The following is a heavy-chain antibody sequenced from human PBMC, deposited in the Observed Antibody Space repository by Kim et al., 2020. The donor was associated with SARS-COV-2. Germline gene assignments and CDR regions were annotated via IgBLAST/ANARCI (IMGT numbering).Heavy chain of an antibody. D-gene: IGHD6-19*01. CDR3: ARDSDSSGWITN. Sequence: ADSVKGRFTTSRENSKNTMYLQMNSLRAEDTAVYYCARDSDSSGWITNWGQGTLVTVSS. J-gene: IGHJ4*02. V-gene: IGHV3-66*01.